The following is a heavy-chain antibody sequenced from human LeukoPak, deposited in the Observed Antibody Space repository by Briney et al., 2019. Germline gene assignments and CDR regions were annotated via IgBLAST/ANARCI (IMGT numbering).Heavy chain of an antibody. V-gene: IGHV3-20*04. CDR2: TNWDGAST. CDR1: GFRLDDYG. CDR3: GRVYCSTTSCYDYYDYYMDV. J-gene: IGHJ6*03. D-gene: IGHD2-2*01. Sequence: RAGGSLRLSCAASGFRLDDYGMSWVRHVPGKGLEGVSGTNWDGASTGYADSVKGRFTISRDNVKNFLYVQMNSLRVEDTALYFCGRVYCSTTSCYDYYDYYMDVWGKGTTVTVSS.